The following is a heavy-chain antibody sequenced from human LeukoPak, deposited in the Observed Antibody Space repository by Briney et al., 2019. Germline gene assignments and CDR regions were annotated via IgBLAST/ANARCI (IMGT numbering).Heavy chain of an antibody. D-gene: IGHD3-22*01. CDR2: INPSGGST. CDR3: ARAWCSSGSQGGFDY. V-gene: IGHV1-46*01. J-gene: IGHJ4*02. CDR1: GYTFTSYY. Sequence: ASVKVSCKASGYTFTSYYMHWVRQAPGQGLEWMGIINPSGGSTSYAQKFQGRVTMTRDTSTSTVYMELSSLRSEDTAVYYCARAWCSSGSQGGFDYWGQGTLVTVSS.